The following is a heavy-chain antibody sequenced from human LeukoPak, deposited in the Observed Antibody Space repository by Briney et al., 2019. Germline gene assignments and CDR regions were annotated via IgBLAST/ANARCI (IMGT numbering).Heavy chain of an antibody. CDR3: ARGTLGYCSSTSCYIPDDY. CDR2: IIPIFGTA. D-gene: IGHD2-2*02. J-gene: IGHJ4*02. V-gene: IGHV1-69*13. CDR1: GGTFSSYA. Sequence: ASVKVSCKASGGTFSSYAISWVRQAPGQGLEWMGGIIPIFGTANYAQKFQGRVTIPADESTSTAYMELSSLRSEDTAVYYCARGTLGYCSSTSCYIPDDYWGQGTLVTVSS.